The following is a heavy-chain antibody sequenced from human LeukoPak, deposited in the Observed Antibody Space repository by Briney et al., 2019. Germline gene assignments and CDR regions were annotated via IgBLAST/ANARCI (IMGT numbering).Heavy chain of an antibody. V-gene: IGHV4-39*07. Sequence: SETLSLTCTVSGGSISSSSYYWGWIRQPPGKGLEWIGSIYYSGSTYYNPSLKSRVTISVDTSKNQFSLKLSSVTAADTAVYYCARAPGKVSWDNNFPGWFDPWGQGTLVTVSS. CDR3: ARAPGKVSWDNNFPGWFDP. D-gene: IGHD4-11*01. CDR1: GGSISSSSYY. J-gene: IGHJ5*02. CDR2: IYYSGST.